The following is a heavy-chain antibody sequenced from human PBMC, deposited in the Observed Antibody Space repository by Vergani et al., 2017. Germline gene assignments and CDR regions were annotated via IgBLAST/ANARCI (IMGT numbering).Heavy chain of an antibody. CDR1: GGTFSSYA. Sequence: QVQLVQSGAEVKKPGSSVKVSCKASGGTFSSYAISWVRQAPGQGLEWMGGIIPIFGTANYAQKFQGRVTMTRDTSTSTAYMELRSLRSDDTAVYYCAREQWLPSGYFDYWGQGTLVTVSS. CDR3: AREQWLPSGYFDY. D-gene: IGHD6-19*01. CDR2: IIPIFGTA. V-gene: IGHV1-69*06. J-gene: IGHJ4*02.